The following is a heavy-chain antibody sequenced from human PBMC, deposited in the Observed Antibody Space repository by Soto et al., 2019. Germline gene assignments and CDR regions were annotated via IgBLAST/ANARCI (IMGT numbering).Heavy chain of an antibody. V-gene: IGHV1-69*13. Sequence: SVKVSCKASGGTFSSSAISWVRQAPGQGLEWMGGIIPIFGTANYAQKFQGRVTITADESTSTAYMELSSLRSEDTAVYYCARDHREAYSSSWLSGKTKYGFDPWGQGTLVTVSS. CDR3: ARDHREAYSSSWLSGKTKYGFDP. CDR1: GGTFSSSA. CDR2: IIPIFGTA. D-gene: IGHD6-13*01. J-gene: IGHJ5*02.